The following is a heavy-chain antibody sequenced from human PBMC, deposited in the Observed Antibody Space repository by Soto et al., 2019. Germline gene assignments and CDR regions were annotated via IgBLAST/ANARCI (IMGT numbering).Heavy chain of an antibody. CDR3: ARGRRDYYGSGSYYSY. CDR1: GGSFSGYY. D-gene: IGHD3-10*01. J-gene: IGHJ4*02. V-gene: IGHV4-34*01. Sequence: SETLPLTCAVYGGSFSGYYWSWIRQPPGKGLEWIGEINHSGSTNYNPSLKSRVTISVDTSKNQFSLKLSSVTAADTAVYYCARGRRDYYGSGSYYSYWGQGTPVTVSS. CDR2: INHSGST.